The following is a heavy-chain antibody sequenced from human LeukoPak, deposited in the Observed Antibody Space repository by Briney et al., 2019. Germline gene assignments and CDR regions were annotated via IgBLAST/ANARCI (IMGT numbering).Heavy chain of an antibody. CDR1: GYTFTGYY. CDR3: ARDLLKNPGYYFDY. Sequence: ASVKVSCKASGYTFTGYYMHWVRQAPGQGLEWMGRINPNSGGTNYAQKFQGRVTMTRDTSISTAYMELSRLRSDDTAVYYCARDLLKNPGYYFDYWGQGTLVTVSS. CDR2: INPNSGGT. D-gene: IGHD3-3*01. V-gene: IGHV1-2*06. J-gene: IGHJ4*02.